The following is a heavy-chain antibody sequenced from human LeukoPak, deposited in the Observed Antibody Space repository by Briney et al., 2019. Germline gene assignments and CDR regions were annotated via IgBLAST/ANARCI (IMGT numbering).Heavy chain of an antibody. CDR3: AKGRSYSSTPDAFDV. J-gene: IGHJ3*01. D-gene: IGHD6-13*01. CDR2: ISGSAGST. Sequence: PGGSLRLSCAASGFTFSSSAMSWVRQAPGKGLEWVSTISGSAGSTYYADSVKGRFTISRDISENTLYLQMNSLGVEDTALYYCAKGRSYSSTPDAFDVWGQGTMVTISS. V-gene: IGHV3-23*01. CDR1: GFTFSSSA.